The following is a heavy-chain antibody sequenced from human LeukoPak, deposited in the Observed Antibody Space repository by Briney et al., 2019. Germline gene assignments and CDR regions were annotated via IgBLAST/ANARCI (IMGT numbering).Heavy chain of an antibody. CDR2: IYSGSTT. Sequence: GGSLRLSCAASGFTVSSKYMSWVRQAPGKGLEWVSVIYSGSTTFYADSVKGRFSISRDNSKNTLYLQMNSLRAADTAVYYCARLRGYCSSNSCDPLGYWGQGTLVTVSS. D-gene: IGHD2-2*01. CDR1: GFTVSSKY. V-gene: IGHV3-53*01. CDR3: ARLRGYCSSNSCDPLGY. J-gene: IGHJ4*02.